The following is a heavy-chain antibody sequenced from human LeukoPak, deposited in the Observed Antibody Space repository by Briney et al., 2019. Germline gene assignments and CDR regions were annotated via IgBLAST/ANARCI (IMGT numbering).Heavy chain of an antibody. V-gene: IGHV5-51*04. CDR2: IYAGDSDT. J-gene: IGHJ4*02. Sequence: GESLKISCRGSGYIFSDYWIGWVRQMPGRGLEWMGIIYAGDSDTRYMPSFQGQVTISADKPINTAYLQWSSLKASDTAVYFCARERGYYCSTGSCYFDFWGQGTLVTVSS. D-gene: IGHD2-15*01. CDR3: ARERGYYCSTGSCYFDF. CDR1: GYIFSDYW.